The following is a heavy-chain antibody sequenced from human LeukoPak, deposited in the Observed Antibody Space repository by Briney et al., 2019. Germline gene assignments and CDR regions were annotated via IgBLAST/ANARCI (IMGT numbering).Heavy chain of an antibody. CDR2: ISWNSGSI. CDR3: AKEGEWLRAPFDY. Sequence: PGGSLRLSCAASGFTFDDYAMHWVRQAPGKGVEWVSGISWNSGSIGYADSVKGRFTISRDNAKNSLYLQMNSLRAEDTALYYCAKEGEWLRAPFDYWGQGTLVTVSS. D-gene: IGHD5-12*01. CDR1: GFTFDDYA. J-gene: IGHJ4*02. V-gene: IGHV3-9*01.